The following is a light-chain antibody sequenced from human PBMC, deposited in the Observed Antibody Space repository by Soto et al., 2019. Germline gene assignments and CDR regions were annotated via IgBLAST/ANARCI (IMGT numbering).Light chain of an antibody. CDR3: SSYSRTNTLV. CDR1: SSDVGDYPY. J-gene: IGLJ1*01. V-gene: IGLV2-14*01. Sequence: QSALTQPASVSGSPGQSITISCTGTSSDVGDYPYVSWYQQHPGKVPKLIIYEVTNRPSGVSGRFSGSKSENTASLTISGLQAEDEADYYLSSYSRTNTLVFVSGTKLTVL. CDR2: EVT.